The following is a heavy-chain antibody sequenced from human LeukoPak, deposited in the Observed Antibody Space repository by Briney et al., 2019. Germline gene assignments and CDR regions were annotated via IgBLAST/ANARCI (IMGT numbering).Heavy chain of an antibody. CDR1: GGSFSSYY. CDR3: ARTILGDYYMDV. J-gene: IGHJ6*03. CDR2: IYTSGTT. Sequence: SQTLSLTCTVSGGSFSSYYWSWIRQPAGKGLEWIGHIYTSGTTNYNPSLKSRVTMSIDTSKNQFSLKLSSVTAADTAIYYCARTILGDYYMDVWGKGTTVTISS. V-gene: IGHV4-4*07. D-gene: IGHD3-9*01.